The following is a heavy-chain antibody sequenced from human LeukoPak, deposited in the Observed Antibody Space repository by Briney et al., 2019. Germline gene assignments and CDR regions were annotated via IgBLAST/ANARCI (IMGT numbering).Heavy chain of an antibody. CDR1: GFTFSSYW. Sequence: GGSLRLSCAASGFTFSSYWKSWVRQAPGKGLEWVANIKQDGSEKYYVDSVKGRFTISRDNAKNSLYLQMNSLRAEDTAVYYCARDSGTTYFYDSSGPEDAFDIWGQGTMVTVSS. J-gene: IGHJ3*02. CDR2: IKQDGSEK. CDR3: ARDSGTTYFYDSSGPEDAFDI. D-gene: IGHD3-22*01. V-gene: IGHV3-7*01.